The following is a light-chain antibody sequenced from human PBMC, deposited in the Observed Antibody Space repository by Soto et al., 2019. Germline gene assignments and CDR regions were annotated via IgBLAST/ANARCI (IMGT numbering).Light chain of an antibody. CDR3: ADWDDSLDGSYV. J-gene: IGLJ1*01. V-gene: IGLV1-44*01. Sequence: QSVLTQPPSVSGPPGQRVSIPGSGSSSNIGTNSVNWYQEVPGTAPKLIIYSNDMRASAVHDRFSGSKSGTSASLDISGLQSEDEADYYRADWDDSLDGSYVFAMETKLTVL. CDR1: SSNIGTNS. CDR2: SND.